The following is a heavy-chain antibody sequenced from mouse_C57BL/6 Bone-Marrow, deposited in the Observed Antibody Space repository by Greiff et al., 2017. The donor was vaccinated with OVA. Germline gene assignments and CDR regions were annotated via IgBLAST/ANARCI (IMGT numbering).Heavy chain of an antibody. J-gene: IGHJ3*01. V-gene: IGHV8-12*01. D-gene: IGHD3-2*02. CDR2: IYWDDDK. Sequence: QVTLKESGPGILQSSQTLSLTCSFSGFSLSTSGMGVSWIRQPSGKGLEWLAHIYWDDDKRYNPSLKSRLTISKDTSRNQVFLKITSVDTADTATYYCARRDSSGYWFAYWGQGTLVTVSA. CDR1: GFSLSTSGMG. CDR3: ARRDSSGYWFAY.